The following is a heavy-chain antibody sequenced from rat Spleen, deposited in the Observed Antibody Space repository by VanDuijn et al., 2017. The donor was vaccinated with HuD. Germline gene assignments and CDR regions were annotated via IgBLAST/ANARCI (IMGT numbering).Heavy chain of an antibody. D-gene: IGHD1-2*01. CDR2: ISPSGGIS. J-gene: IGHJ4*01. Sequence: EVQLVESGGGLVQPGRSLKLSCEASGFTFGNYGMHWIRQAPTKGLEWVASISPSGGISNYRESVKGRFTISRDKAKNTLYLQMNSLMSEDTATYYCARHSSTYYVMDAWGQGASVTVSS. CDR1: GFTFGNYG. V-gene: IGHV5-19*01. CDR3: ARHSSTYYVMDA.